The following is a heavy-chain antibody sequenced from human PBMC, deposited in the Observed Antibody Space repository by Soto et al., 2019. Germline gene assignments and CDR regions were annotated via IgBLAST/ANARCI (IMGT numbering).Heavy chain of an antibody. CDR1: GGSISSFY. Sequence: PSETLSLTCTVSGGSISSFYWSWIRQPAGKGLEWIGRIYSGGRNNYNPSLKSRVTMSVDTSKNQFSLRLSSVTAADTAVYYCARLRRVVVAANTNWFDPWGQGTLVTVSS. CDR2: IYSGGRN. V-gene: IGHV4-4*07. D-gene: IGHD2-15*01. J-gene: IGHJ5*02. CDR3: ARLRRVVVAANTNWFDP.